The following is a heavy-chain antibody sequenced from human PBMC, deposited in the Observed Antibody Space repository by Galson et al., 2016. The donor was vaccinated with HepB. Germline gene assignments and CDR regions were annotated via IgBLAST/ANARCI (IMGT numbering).Heavy chain of an antibody. V-gene: IGHV2-70*01. J-gene: IGHJ6*02. CDR2: IDWDEDK. CDR3: ARMKNYYYGMDV. CDR1: GFSLSTSGMC. Sequence: PALVKPTQTLTLTCTLSGFSLSTSGMCVSWIRQPPGKALEWLALIDWDEDKYYSTFLKTRLTISKDTSKNQVVLTMTNMDPVDTATYYCARMKNYYYGMDVWGQGTTVTVSS.